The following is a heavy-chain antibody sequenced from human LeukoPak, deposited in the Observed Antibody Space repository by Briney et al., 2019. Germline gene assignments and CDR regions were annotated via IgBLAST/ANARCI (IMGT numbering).Heavy chain of an antibody. Sequence: ASVKVSCKASGYTFSGYDINWVRQATGQGLEWMGWMNPHSGNTGYAQKFQGRVTMTRDTSTGTAYMELSSLRSEDTAVYYCARGVMGTSGQLRYWGQGTLVTVSS. CDR2: MNPHSGNT. V-gene: IGHV1-8*01. J-gene: IGHJ4*02. D-gene: IGHD2-15*01. CDR3: ARGVMGTSGQLRY. CDR1: GYTFSGYD.